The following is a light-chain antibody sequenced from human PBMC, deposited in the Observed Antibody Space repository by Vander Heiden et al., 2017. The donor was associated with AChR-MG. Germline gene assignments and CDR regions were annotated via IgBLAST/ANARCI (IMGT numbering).Light chain of an antibody. V-gene: IGKV3-11*01. J-gene: IGKJ2*01. Sequence: EIVLTQSPATLSLSPGAIATLSCRASQSVSSYLAWYQQKPGQAPRLLIYDASNRATGIPARFSGSGYGTDFTLTISSLEPEDFAVYYCQQRSNWPQYTFGQGTKLEIK. CDR2: DAS. CDR3: QQRSNWPQYT. CDR1: QSVSSY.